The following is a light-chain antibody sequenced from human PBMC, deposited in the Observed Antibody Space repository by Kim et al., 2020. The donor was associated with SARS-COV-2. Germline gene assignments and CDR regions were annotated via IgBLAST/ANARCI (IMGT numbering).Light chain of an antibody. Sequence: AIQLAQSPSSLSASVGDRVTITCRASQGIGTSLAWYRQRPGKAPQLLMEGTSTLESGVPSGFTGSGSGTDFILTISSLQPEDFATYYCQQFKSFPPIFGQGTKVDIK. CDR2: GTS. V-gene: IGKV1-13*02. J-gene: IGKJ1*01. CDR3: QQFKSFPPI. CDR1: QGIGTS.